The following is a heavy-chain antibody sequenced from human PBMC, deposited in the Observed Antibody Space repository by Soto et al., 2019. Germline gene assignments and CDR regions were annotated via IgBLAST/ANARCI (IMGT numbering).Heavy chain of an antibody. V-gene: IGHV4-4*02. CDR2: IYHSGST. CDR1: GGSISSSNW. D-gene: IGHD3-9*01. CDR3: ARDGYGYYDILTGYPDYYYYGMDV. Sequence: SETLSLTCAVSGGSISSSNWWSWVRQPPGKGLEWIGEIYHSGSTNYNPSLKSRVTISVDKSKNQFSLKLSSVTAADTAVYYCARDGYGYYDILTGYPDYYYYGMDVWGQGTTVTVSS. J-gene: IGHJ6*02.